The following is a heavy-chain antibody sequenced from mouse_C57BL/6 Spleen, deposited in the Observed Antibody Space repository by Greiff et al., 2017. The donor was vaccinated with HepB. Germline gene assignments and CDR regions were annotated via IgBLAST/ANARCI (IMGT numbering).Heavy chain of an antibody. J-gene: IGHJ4*01. CDR1: GFSFTSYG. CDR2: IWSGGST. D-gene: IGHD2-5*01. CDR3: AHSNYYAMGC. V-gene: IGHV2-2*01. Sequence: VKLMESGPGLVQPSQSLSIPCTVPGFSFTSYGVHWVRQSPGKGLEWLGVIWSGGSTDYNAAFISRLSISKDNSKSQVFFKMNSLQADDTAIYYCAHSNYYAMGCWGQGTSATVSS.